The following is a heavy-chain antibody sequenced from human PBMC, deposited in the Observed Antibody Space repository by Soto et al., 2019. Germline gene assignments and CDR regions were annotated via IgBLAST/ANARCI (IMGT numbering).Heavy chain of an antibody. CDR2: ISGSGDST. J-gene: IGHJ4*02. CDR1: GFIFSSYG. Sequence: EVELLESGGGLVRPGGSLRLSCAASGFIFSSYGMSWVRQAPGKGLEWVLGISGSGDSTYYADSVKGRFTISRDNSKNTLYMEMNSLRAEDTAVYYCAKDHGMPTVTSFDYWGRGTLVIVSS. V-gene: IGHV3-23*01. CDR3: AKDHGMPTVTSFDY. D-gene: IGHD4-4*01.